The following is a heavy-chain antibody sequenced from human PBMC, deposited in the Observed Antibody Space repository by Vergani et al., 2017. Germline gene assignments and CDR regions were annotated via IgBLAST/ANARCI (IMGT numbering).Heavy chain of an antibody. CDR2: IYHSGST. D-gene: IGHD6-13*01. CDR1: GGSISSSSYY. CDR3: ARVSYSSSWYVDY. Sequence: QLQLQESGPGLVKPSETLSLTCTVSGGSISSSSYYWGWIRQPPGKGLEWIGSIYHSGSTYYNPSLKSRVTISVDTSKNQFSLKLSSVTAADTAVYYCARVSYSSSWYVDYWGQGTLVTVSS. J-gene: IGHJ4*02. V-gene: IGHV4-39*07.